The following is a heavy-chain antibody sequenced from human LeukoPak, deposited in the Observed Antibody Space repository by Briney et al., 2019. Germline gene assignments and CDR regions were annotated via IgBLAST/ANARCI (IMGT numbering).Heavy chain of an antibody. J-gene: IGHJ4*02. CDR3: AKKDGSGSWYYYFDH. CDR1: GFTFSSYG. V-gene: IGHV3-23*01. Sequence: SGGSLRLSCAASGFTFSSYGMSWVRQAPGKGLEWVSGISSSGSSTYYADSVKGRFTISRDNSKNTLYLQMNSLRVEDTAVYYCAKKDGSGSWYYYFDHWGQGTLVTVSS. CDR2: ISSSGSST. D-gene: IGHD3-10*01.